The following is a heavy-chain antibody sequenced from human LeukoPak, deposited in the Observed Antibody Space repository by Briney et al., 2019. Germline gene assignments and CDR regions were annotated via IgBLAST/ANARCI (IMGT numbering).Heavy chain of an antibody. CDR3: ARVHDSSFDY. V-gene: IGHV3-21*01. CDR2: ISSSSYI. D-gene: IGHD3-22*01. J-gene: IGHJ4*02. CDR1: GFTFSTYG. Sequence: GGSLRLSCAASGFTFSTYGMSWVRQAPGKGLEWVSSISSSSYIYYADSVKGRFTISRDNAKNSLYLQMNSLRAEDTAVYYCARVHDSSFDYWGQGTLVTVSS.